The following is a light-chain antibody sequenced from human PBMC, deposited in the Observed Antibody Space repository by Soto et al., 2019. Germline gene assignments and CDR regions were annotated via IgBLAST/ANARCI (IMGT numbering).Light chain of an antibody. CDR3: HQYKSYTPYT. CDR2: DAS. V-gene: IGKV1-5*01. Sequence: DIQMTQSPSALSASLGDRVTITCRARHSIGTLLAWYQQRPGKAPKLLIYDASSLGSGVPSSFSGRGSGTEFPLTISSLQHDDFGTYYCHQYKSYTPYTIVQGTKVEIK. J-gene: IGKJ2*01. CDR1: HSIGTL.